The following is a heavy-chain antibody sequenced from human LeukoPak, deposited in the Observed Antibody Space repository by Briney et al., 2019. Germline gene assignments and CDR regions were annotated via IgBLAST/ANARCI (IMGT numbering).Heavy chain of an antibody. CDR2: IIPIFGTA. CDR3: ASRIVGATTFDY. D-gene: IGHD1-26*01. J-gene: IGHJ4*02. V-gene: IGHV1-69*01. Sequence: GSSVKVSCKASGGTFSSYAISWVRQAPGQGLEWMGGIIPIFGTANYAQKFQGRVTITADESTSTAYMEQSSLRSEDTAVYYCASRIVGATTFDYWGQGTLVTVSS. CDR1: GGTFSSYA.